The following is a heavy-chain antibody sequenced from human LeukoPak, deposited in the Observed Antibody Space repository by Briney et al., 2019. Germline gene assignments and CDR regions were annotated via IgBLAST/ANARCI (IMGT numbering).Heavy chain of an antibody. D-gene: IGHD3-3*01. CDR1: GFTFSSYE. CDR2: LSSSGSAF. J-gene: IGHJ4*02. V-gene: IGHV3-48*03. CDR3: ARSARLMKGVVEVTALDD. Sequence: LPGGSLRLSCAASGFTFSSYEMNWVRQAPGKGLEWIAYLSSSGSAFSYADSVKGRFTIARDNAKNSVYLEMNSLRADDTAVYYCARSARLMKGVVEVTALDDWGQGTLVTVSS.